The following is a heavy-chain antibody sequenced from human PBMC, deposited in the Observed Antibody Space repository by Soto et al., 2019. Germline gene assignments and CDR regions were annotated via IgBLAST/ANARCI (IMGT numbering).Heavy chain of an antibody. Sequence: QEQLVQSWTEVKEPGASLKVSCKASGDTFTTNFIHWVRQAPGQGLEWMGRINPNSGATLYAQKFQGRLTLTTDTSTSTVYLDLNGLKPDDSAVYYCASRVLCDMDVWGQGTTVTVSS. V-gene: IGHV1-46*01. J-gene: IGHJ6*02. CDR3: ASRVLCDMDV. CDR2: INPNSGAT. CDR1: GDTFTTNF. D-gene: IGHD2-21*01.